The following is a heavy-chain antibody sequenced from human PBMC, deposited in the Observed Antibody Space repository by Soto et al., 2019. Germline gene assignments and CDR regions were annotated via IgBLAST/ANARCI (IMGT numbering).Heavy chain of an antibody. D-gene: IGHD5-12*01. CDR1: GFTFSDHY. CDR3: ARGWLGKYLLDY. CDR2: IRNKANSYTT. Sequence: EVQLVESGGGLVQPGGSLRLSCAASGFTFSDHYMDWVRQAPGKGLEWVGRIRNKANSYTTEYAASVKGRFTVSRDDSKNSLYLQMNSLKAEDTAVYYCARGWLGKYLLDYWGQGTLVTVSS. V-gene: IGHV3-72*01. J-gene: IGHJ4*02.